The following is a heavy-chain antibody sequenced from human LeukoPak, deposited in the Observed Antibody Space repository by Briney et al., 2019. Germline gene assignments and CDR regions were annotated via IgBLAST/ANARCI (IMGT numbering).Heavy chain of an antibody. J-gene: IGHJ6*02. V-gene: IGHV3-7*01. D-gene: IGHD2/OR15-2a*01. CDR3: ARDRIEGGLDV. Sequence: WIRQAPGKGLEWVANVKQDGSEKYYVDSVKGRFTISRDNAKNTLYLQMNSLRPEDTAIYYCARDRIEGGLDVWGQGTAVTVSS. CDR2: VKQDGSEK.